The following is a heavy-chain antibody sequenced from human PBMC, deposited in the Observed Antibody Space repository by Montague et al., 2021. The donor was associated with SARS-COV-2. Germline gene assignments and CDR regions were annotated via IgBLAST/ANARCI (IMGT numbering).Heavy chain of an antibody. CDR1: GGSISSDEYY. V-gene: IGHV4-34*01. D-gene: IGHD3-10*01. CDR3: ARGARQGYGFRLGSFDS. J-gene: IGHJ4*02. Sequence: SETLSLTCTVSGGSISSDEYYWSWIRQPPGKGLEWIGEINHSGSTNYNPSLKSRVTMSVDTSKNQFSLKLSSVTAADTAVYYCARGARQGYGFRLGSFDSWGQGTLVTVSS. CDR2: INHSGST.